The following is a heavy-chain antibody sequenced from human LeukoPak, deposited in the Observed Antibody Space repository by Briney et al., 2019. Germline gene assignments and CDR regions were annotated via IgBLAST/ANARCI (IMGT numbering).Heavy chain of an antibody. CDR3: ARVSGRSGPFEY. V-gene: IGHV1-2*02. CDR1: GYTFTGYY. D-gene: IGHD3-3*01. J-gene: IGHJ4*02. Sequence: ASVEVSCKASGYTFTGYYMHWVRQAPGQGLEWMGWMDPDGGGTNYAQMFQGRVTMTRDTSINTAYMELSSLRSDDTAIYYCARVSGRSGPFEYWGQGTLVTVSS. CDR2: MDPDGGGT.